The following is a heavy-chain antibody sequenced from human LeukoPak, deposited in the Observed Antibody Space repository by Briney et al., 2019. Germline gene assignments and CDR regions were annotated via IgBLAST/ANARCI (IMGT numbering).Heavy chain of an antibody. Sequence: GASVKVSCKASGYTFTSYYMHWVRQAPGQGLEWMGIINPSGGSTSYAQKFQGRVTMTRDMSTSTVYMELSSLRSEDTAVYYCARGAIFRYYDSSGYYYVLGYWGQGTLVTVSS. CDR2: INPSGGST. CDR1: GYTFTSYY. CDR3: ARGAIFRYYDSSGYYYVLGY. J-gene: IGHJ4*02. D-gene: IGHD3-22*01. V-gene: IGHV1-46*01.